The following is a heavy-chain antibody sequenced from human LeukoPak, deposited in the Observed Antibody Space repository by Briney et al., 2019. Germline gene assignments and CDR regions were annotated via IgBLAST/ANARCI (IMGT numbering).Heavy chain of an antibody. J-gene: IGHJ4*02. CDR2: IYSGGST. V-gene: IGHV3-53*01. CDR3: ARGMYSSGWFLDY. D-gene: IGHD6-19*01. Sequence: GGSLRLSCAASGFTVSSNYISWVRQAPGKGLEWVSVIYSGGSTYYADSVKGRFTISRDNSKNTLYLQMNSLRAEDTAVYYCARGMYSSGWFLDYWGQGTLVTVSS. CDR1: GFTVSSNY.